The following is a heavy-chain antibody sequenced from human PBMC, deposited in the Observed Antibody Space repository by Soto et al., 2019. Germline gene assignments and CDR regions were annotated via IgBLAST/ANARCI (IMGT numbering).Heavy chain of an antibody. CDR1: GFTFSSYA. CDR2: ISGSGGST. J-gene: IGHJ6*02. D-gene: IGHD3-10*01. Sequence: EVQLLESGGGLVQPGGSLRLSCAASGFTFSSYAMSWVRQAPGKGLEWVSAISGSGGSTYYADSVKGRFTISRDSSKNTLYLQMNSLRAEDTAVYYCAKDGSGSYYGMDVWGQGTTVTVSS. V-gene: IGHV3-23*01. CDR3: AKDGSGSYYGMDV.